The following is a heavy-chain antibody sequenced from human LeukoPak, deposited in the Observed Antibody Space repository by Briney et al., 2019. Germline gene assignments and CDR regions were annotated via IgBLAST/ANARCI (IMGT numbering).Heavy chain of an antibody. J-gene: IGHJ4*02. Sequence: PGRSLRLSCAASGFTFSSYAMHWVRQAPDKGLEWVAIISYHGSNEYYADSVKGRFTISRDNSKNTLYLQMNNLRVEDTAMYYCARVHDSTGYYHYFDSWGQGTLVTVSS. CDR1: GFTFSSYA. V-gene: IGHV3-30*04. CDR3: ARVHDSTGYYHYFDS. CDR2: ISYHGSNE. D-gene: IGHD3-22*01.